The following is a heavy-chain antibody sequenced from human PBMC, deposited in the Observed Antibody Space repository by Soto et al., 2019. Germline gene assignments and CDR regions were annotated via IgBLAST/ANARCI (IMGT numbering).Heavy chain of an antibody. CDR1: GGSISSYY. CDR2: IYYSGST. J-gene: IGHJ3*02. CDR3: ARELGVTYAFDI. Sequence: LSLTCTVSGGSISSYYWSWIRQPPGKGLEWIGYIYYSGSTNYNPSLKSRVTISVDTSKNQFSLKLSSVTAADTAVYYCARELGVTYAFDIWGQGTMVTVS. D-gene: IGHD1-26*01. V-gene: IGHV4-59*01.